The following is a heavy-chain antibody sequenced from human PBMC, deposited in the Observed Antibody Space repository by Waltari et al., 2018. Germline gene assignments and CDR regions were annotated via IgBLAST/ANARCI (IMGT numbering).Heavy chain of an antibody. CDR1: GGTFSSYA. D-gene: IGHD4-17*01. CDR3: ASRPVTTLPGDAFDI. V-gene: IGHV1-69*15. Sequence: QVQLVQSGAEVKKPGSSVTVSCTASGGTFSSYAISWVRQAPGQGLEWMGRIIPIFGTANYAQKFQGRVTITADESTSTAYMELSSLRSEDTAVYYCASRPVTTLPGDAFDIWGQGTMVTVSS. J-gene: IGHJ3*02. CDR2: IIPIFGTA.